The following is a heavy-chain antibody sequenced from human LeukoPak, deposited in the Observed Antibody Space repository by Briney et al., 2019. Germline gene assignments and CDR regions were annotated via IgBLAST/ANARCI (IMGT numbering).Heavy chain of an antibody. J-gene: IGHJ4*02. CDR1: GFTFSNYW. V-gene: IGHV3-7*01. Sequence: GGSLRLSCAASGFTFSNYWMSWVRQAPGKGLEWVANIKQDGSEKYYVDSVKGRFTISRDNAKNSLYLQMNSLRAEDTAVYYCARRLILTGYTYYFDYWGQGTLVTVSS. D-gene: IGHD3-9*01. CDR3: ARRLILTGYTYYFDY. CDR2: IKQDGSEK.